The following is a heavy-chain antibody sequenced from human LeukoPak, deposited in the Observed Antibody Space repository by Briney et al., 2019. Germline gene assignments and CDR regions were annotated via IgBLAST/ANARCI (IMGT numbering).Heavy chain of an antibody. CDR2: IVVGSGNT. CDR1: GFTFTSSA. CDR3: AADGVVVAATSSPHYYYYGMDV. Sequence: GTSVKVSCKASGFTFTSSAMQWVRQARGQRLEWIGWIVVGSGNTNYAQKFQERVTITRDMSTSTAYMELSGLRSEDTAVYYCAADGVVVAATSSPHYYYYGMDVWGQGTTVTVSS. D-gene: IGHD2-15*01. V-gene: IGHV1-58*02. J-gene: IGHJ6*02.